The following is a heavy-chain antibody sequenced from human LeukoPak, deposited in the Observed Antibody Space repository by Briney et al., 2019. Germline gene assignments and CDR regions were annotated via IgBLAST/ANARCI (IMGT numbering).Heavy chain of an antibody. CDR3: ARVTESYGSGRRHNYYYYYMDV. D-gene: IGHD3-10*01. CDR2: IYSRGNT. CDR1: GASISSSSSY. J-gene: IGHJ6*03. V-gene: IGHV4-39*07. Sequence: PSDTLSLTCTVSGASISSSSSYWGWIRQPPGKGLEWLGNIYSRGNTYYKPSLRSRVTISIDTSKNQFSLKLSSVTAADTAVYYCARVTESYGSGRRHNYYYYYMDVWGKGTTVTISS.